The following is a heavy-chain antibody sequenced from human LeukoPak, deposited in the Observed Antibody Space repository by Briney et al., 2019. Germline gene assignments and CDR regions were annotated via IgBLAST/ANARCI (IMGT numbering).Heavy chain of an antibody. J-gene: IGHJ4*02. V-gene: IGHV1-18*01. CDR2: ISAYNGNT. Sequence: ASVKVSCKASGYTFTSYGISWVRQAPGQGLEWMGWISAYNGNTNYAQKLQGRVTMTRDMSTSTVYMELSSLRSEDTAVYYCARTPVYDSSGYYFDYWGQGTLVTVSS. D-gene: IGHD3-22*01. CDR1: GYTFTSYG. CDR3: ARTPVYDSSGYYFDY.